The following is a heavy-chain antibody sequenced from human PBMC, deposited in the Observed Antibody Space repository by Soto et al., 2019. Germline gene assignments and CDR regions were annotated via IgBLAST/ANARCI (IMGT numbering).Heavy chain of an antibody. CDR2: ISYDGSNK. Sequence: QVQLVESGGGVVQPGRSLRLSCAASGFTFSSYAMHWVRQAPGKGLEWVAVISYDGSNKYYADSVKGRFTISRDNSKNTLYLQMNSLRAEDTAVYYCARDPGVRTVTIFDYWGQGTLVTVSS. V-gene: IGHV3-30-3*01. J-gene: IGHJ4*02. CDR1: GFTFSSYA. CDR3: ARDPGVRTVTIFDY. D-gene: IGHD4-17*01.